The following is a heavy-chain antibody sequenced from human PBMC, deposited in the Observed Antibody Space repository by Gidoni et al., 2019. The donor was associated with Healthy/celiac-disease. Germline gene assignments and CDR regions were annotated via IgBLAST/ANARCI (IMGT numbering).Heavy chain of an antibody. D-gene: IGHD3-10*02. CDR3: ARDRYYYVI. J-gene: IGHJ4*02. V-gene: IGHV4-59*01. CDR1: GGSISSYY. Sequence: QVQLQESGPGLVKPSETLSLTCTVSGGSISSYYWSWIRQPPGKGLEWIGYIYYSGSTNYNPSLKSRVTISVDTSKNQFSLKLSSVTAADTAVYYCARDRYYYVIWGQGTLVTVSS. CDR2: IYYSGST.